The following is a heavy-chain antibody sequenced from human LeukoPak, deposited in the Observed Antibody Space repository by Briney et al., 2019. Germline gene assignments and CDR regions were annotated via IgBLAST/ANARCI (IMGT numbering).Heavy chain of an antibody. CDR3: AREVAAAGTPYNWFDP. Sequence: SETLSLTCTVSGGSISSYYWSWIRQPPGKALEWLGYIYYSGSTNYNPSLKSRVTISVDTSKNQFSLKLSSVTAADTAVYYCAREVAAAGTPYNWFDPWGQGTLVTVSS. CDR2: IYYSGST. V-gene: IGHV4-59*01. CDR1: GGSISSYY. J-gene: IGHJ5*02. D-gene: IGHD6-13*01.